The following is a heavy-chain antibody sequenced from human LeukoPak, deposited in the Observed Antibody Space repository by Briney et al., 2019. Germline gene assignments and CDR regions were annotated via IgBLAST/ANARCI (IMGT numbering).Heavy chain of an antibody. J-gene: IGHJ6*03. CDR3: ARGLGYCSGGSCYVGVYYYYMDV. CDR1: GGTFSSYA. CDR2: IIPIFGTA. D-gene: IGHD2-15*01. Sequence: SVKVSCKASGGTFSSYAISWVRQAPGQGLEWMGGIIPIFGTANYAQTFQGRVTITTDESTSTAYMELSSLRSEDTAVYYCARGLGYCSGGSCYVGVYYYYMDVWGKGTTVTVSS. V-gene: IGHV1-69*05.